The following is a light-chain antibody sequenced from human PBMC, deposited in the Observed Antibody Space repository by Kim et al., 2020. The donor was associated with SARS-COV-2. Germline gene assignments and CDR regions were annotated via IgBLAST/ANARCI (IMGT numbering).Light chain of an antibody. Sequence: PGESTTISCRASHNVDINLDLYQQTPGQPPRLSIYDAAIRAAGIPDRYSGSGSGTDFTLTIGSLAPEDVAVYYCQQRGSGNPALTFGGGTKVDIK. CDR2: DAA. CDR3: QQRGSGNPALT. CDR1: HNVDIN. V-gene: IGKV3D-11*02. J-gene: IGKJ4*02.